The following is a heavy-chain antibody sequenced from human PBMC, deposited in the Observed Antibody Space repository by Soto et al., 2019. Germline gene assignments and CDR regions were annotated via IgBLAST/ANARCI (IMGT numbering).Heavy chain of an antibody. Sequence: EVQLVESGGGLIQPGGSLRLSCAVSGFTVSNNYMSWVRQAPGKGLEGVSVIYSGGYTAYGDSVKGRFTISRDNSKNTLNLQGNGVGADAWELFFGTPWTGGGGYWGQGTLVTVSS. V-gene: IGHV3-53*01. J-gene: IGHJ4*02. D-gene: IGHD1-26*01. CDR1: GFTVSNNY. CDR3: TPWTGGGGY. CDR2: IYSGGYT.